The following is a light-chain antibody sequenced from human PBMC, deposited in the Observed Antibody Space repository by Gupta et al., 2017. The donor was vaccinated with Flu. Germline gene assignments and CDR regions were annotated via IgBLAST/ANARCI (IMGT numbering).Light chain of an antibody. V-gene: IGKV3-20*01. CDR3: QQEGSSPRT. CDR1: QSVSSSY. Sequence: EIVLTHSPGTLYLSPGERATLSCRASQSVSSSYLAWYQQKPGQAPRLLIYGASSRATGIPDRFSGSGSGTDFTLTISRLEPEDFAVYYCQQEGSSPRTFGQGTKVEIK. J-gene: IGKJ1*01. CDR2: GAS.